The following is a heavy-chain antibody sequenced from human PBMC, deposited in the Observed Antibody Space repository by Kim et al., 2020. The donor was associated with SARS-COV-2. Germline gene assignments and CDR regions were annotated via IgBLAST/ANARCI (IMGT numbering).Heavy chain of an antibody. V-gene: IGHV3-64*01. Sequence: GGSLRLSCAASGFTFSAYAMYWVRQAPGKGLEYVSSISANAVGTDYANSVKGRFTISRDNSKDTLSLQMGSLRAEDMAVYYCARASGGYYFDYWGQGTLVTVSS. J-gene: IGHJ4*02. CDR3: ARASGGYYFDY. CDR2: ISANAVGT. CDR1: GFTFSAYA. D-gene: IGHD2-8*02.